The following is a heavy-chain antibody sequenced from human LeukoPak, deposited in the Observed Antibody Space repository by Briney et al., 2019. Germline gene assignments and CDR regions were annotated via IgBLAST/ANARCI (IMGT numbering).Heavy chain of an antibody. CDR2: IYNSGTT. CDR1: GGSISSFY. J-gene: IGHJ4*02. V-gene: IGHV4-59*01. Sequence: SETLSLTCTVSGGSISSFYWSWIRQPPGKGLEWIGYIYNSGTTNYNPSLKSPGTISVDTSKNQFSLRLSSVTAADTAVYYCAKALYGYNYYFDYWGQGTLVTVSS. CDR3: AKALYGYNYYFDY. D-gene: IGHD5-24*01.